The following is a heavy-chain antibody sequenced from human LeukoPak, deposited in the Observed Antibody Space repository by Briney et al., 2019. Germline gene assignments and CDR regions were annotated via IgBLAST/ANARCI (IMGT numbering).Heavy chain of an antibody. CDR1: GFTFRSYS. V-gene: IGHV3-48*02. CDR2: ITSGSSTI. D-gene: IGHD6-25*01. J-gene: IGHJ4*02. CDR3: ARGAAGMAYFDY. Sequence: GGSLRLSCAASGFTFRSYSMNWVRQAPGKGLEWISYITSGSSTINYADSVQGRFTISRDNAKNSLYLQMSSLTDEDTAVHYCARGAAGMAYFDYWGQGSLVTVSS.